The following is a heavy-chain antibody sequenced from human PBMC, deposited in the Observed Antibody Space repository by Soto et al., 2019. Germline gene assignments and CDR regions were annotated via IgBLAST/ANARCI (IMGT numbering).Heavy chain of an antibody. CDR2: IYYSGST. D-gene: IGHD6-13*01. V-gene: IGHV4-39*01. Sequence: PSETLSLTCTVSGGSISSSSYYWGWIRQPPGKGLEWIGSIYYSGSTYYNPSLKSRVTISVDTSKNQFSLKLSSVTAADTAVYYCASLVYSSSWFHYYYGMDVWGQGTTVTVSS. CDR1: GGSISSSSYY. J-gene: IGHJ6*02. CDR3: ASLVYSSSWFHYYYGMDV.